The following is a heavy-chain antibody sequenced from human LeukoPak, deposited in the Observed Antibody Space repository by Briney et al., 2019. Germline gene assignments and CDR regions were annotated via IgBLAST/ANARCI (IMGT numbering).Heavy chain of an antibody. D-gene: IGHD5-18*01. CDR1: Y. CDR3: ARDALRGDHSYGYYYYCYGMDV. CDR2: INHSGST. V-gene: IGHV4-34*01. J-gene: IGHJ6*02. Sequence: YWXWXXXPPXKGLEXIXEINHSGSTNYNPSLKSRVTISVDTSKNQFSLKLSSVTAADTAVYYCARDALRGDHSYGYYYYCYGMDVWGQGTTVTVS.